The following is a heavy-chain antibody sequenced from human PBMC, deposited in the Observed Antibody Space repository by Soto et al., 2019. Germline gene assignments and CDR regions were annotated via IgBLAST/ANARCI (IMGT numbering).Heavy chain of an antibody. Sequence: QVQLVESGGGVVQPGRSLRLSCAASGFTFSSYAMHRVGQAPGKGLEWVAVISYDGSNKYYADSVKGRFTISRDNSKNTRYLQMDSRRAQDLAVYYCSRDADIFAARLGVHYGMDVWVQKTTVTVS. D-gene: IGHD2-15*01. J-gene: IGHJ6*02. V-gene: IGHV3-30-3*01. CDR2: ISYDGSNK. CDR3: SRDADIFAARLGVHYGMDV. CDR1: GFTFSSYA.